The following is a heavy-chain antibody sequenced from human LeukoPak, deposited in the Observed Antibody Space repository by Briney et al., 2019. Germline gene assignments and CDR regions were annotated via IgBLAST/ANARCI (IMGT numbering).Heavy chain of an antibody. V-gene: IGHV3-74*01. CDR2: INSDGSST. J-gene: IGHJ4*02. D-gene: IGHD3-22*01. CDR1: GFTFSSYW. CDR3: AKDSSAMIVVVTILN. Sequence: GGCLRLSCAASGFTFSSYWMHWVRQAPGKGLVWVLRINSDGSSTSYADSVKGRFTISRDYAKNSLYLQMNSLRAEDTAVYYCAKDSSAMIVVVTILNWGQGTLVTVSS.